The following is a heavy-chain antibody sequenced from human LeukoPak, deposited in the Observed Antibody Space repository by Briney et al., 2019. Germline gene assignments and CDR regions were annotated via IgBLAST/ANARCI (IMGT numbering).Heavy chain of an antibody. J-gene: IGHJ4*02. D-gene: IGHD6-13*01. CDR2: IWYDGSNK. CDR1: GFTLSSYG. V-gene: IGHV3-33*01. CDR3: ARDASSSWLDY. Sequence: SLRLSCAVPGFTLSSYGMHWVRQAPGKGLEWVAVIWYDGSNKYYADSVKGRFTISRDNSKNTLYLQMNSLRAEDTAVYYCARDASSSWLDYWGQGTLVTVSS.